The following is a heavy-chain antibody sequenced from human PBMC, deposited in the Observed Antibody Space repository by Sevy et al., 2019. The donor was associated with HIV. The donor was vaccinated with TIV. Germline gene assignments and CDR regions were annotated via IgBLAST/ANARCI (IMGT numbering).Heavy chain of an antibody. CDR2: ISSSSSTI. V-gene: IGHV3-48*01. Sequence: GGSLRLSCAASGFTFSDYSLNWVRQAPGKGLEWVSYISSSSSTIYYADSVKGRFTISRDNAKNSLFLQMTSLRAEDTAVYYCARHYYGSGTYYDYWGQGTLVTVS. CDR3: ARHYYGSGTYYDY. J-gene: IGHJ4*02. D-gene: IGHD3-10*01. CDR1: GFTFSDYS.